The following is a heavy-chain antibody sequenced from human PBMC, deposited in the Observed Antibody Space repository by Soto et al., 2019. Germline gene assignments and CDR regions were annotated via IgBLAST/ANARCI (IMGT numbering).Heavy chain of an antibody. CDR3: ARWGGYCISINCPTFYYGMDV. D-gene: IGHD2-2*01. V-gene: IGHV1-3*05. Sequence: QVQLVQSGAEEKKPGASVNISCKTSGYSFTVHAMHWVRQAPGQGLEWLGWINAGNGATKYSQKFQGRVTFTSETSANTAYMELSSLRSEDTAVYYCARWGGYCISINCPTFYYGMDVWGQGTTVTVSS. CDR2: INAGNGAT. J-gene: IGHJ6*02. CDR1: GYSFTVHA.